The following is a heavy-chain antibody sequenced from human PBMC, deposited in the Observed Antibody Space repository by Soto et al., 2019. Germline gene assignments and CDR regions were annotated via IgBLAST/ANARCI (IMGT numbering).Heavy chain of an antibody. CDR2: INHSGST. Sequence: SETLSLTCAVYGGSFSGYYWSWIRQPPGKGLEWIGEINHSGSTNYNPSLKSRVTISVDTSKNQFSLKLSSVTAADTAVYYCARRPFYGSGMFDYWGRGTLVTVSS. D-gene: IGHD3-10*01. J-gene: IGHJ4*02. CDR1: GGSFSGYY. CDR3: ARRPFYGSGMFDY. V-gene: IGHV4-34*01.